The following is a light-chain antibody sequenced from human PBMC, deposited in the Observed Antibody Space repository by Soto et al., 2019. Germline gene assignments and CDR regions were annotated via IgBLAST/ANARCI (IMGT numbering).Light chain of an antibody. CDR1: SGHSSYA. CDR3: QTWGTAIKV. Sequence: QLVLTQSPSASASLGASVKLTCTLSSGHSSYAIAWHQQQPEKGPRYLMKLNSGGSHSKGDGIPDRFSGSSSGAERYLTISSLQSEDEADYYCQTWGTAIKVFGGGTKLTVL. CDR2: LNSGGSH. V-gene: IGLV4-69*01. J-gene: IGLJ2*01.